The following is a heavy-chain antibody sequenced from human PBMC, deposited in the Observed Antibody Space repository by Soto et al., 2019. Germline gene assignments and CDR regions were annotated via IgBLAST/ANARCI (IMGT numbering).Heavy chain of an antibody. J-gene: IGHJ4*02. CDR3: ATSLGGFGDF. Sequence: WETLSLTCTVSGGSITTYYWSWIRQSAGKGLEWIGLISTRGSTNHNPSLKSRVTMSLDTSNNHFTLRLSSVTAADTAIYYCATSLGGFGDFWGQGTLVTVSS. CDR1: GGSITTYY. D-gene: IGHD3-16*01. CDR2: ISTRGST. V-gene: IGHV4-4*07.